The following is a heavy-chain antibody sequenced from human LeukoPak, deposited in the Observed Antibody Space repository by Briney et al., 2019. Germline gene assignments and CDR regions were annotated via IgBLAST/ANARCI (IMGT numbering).Heavy chain of an antibody. CDR3: AAEIYGGNSDCCTFDF. D-gene: IGHD4-23*01. CDR2: MNPNSGNT. V-gene: IGHV1-8*01. Sequence: GASVKVSCKASGYTFTSYDINWVRQATGQGLEWMGWMNPNSGNTGYAQKFQGRVTITRDMSTSTAYMELSSLRSEDTAVYYCAAEIYGGNSDCCTFDFWGPGTPVTVSS. CDR1: GYTFTSYD. J-gene: IGHJ3*01.